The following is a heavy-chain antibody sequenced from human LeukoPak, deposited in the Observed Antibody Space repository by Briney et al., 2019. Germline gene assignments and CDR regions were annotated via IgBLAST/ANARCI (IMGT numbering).Heavy chain of an antibody. Sequence: GGSLRLSCATSGFIFSSCAMSWVRQAPGKGLEWVSVISGSGGSTNYAESVKGRFTISRDNSKNTLYLQMNSLRVEDTAVYYCAKHRGRDGGYPFDYWGQGTLSLSPQ. V-gene: IGHV3-23*01. D-gene: IGHD5-12*01. CDR3: AKHRGRDGGYPFDY. J-gene: IGHJ4*02. CDR2: ISGSGGST. CDR1: GFIFSSCA.